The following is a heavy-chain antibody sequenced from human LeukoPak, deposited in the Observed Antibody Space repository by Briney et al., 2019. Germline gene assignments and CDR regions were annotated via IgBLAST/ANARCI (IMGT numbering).Heavy chain of an antibody. CDR2: ISWNSGSI. J-gene: IGHJ4*02. CDR1: GFTFDDYA. V-gene: IGHV3-9*01. CDR3: AKGDSSGWTYFDY. Sequence: GGSLRLSCAASGFTFDDYAMHWVRQAPGKGLEWVSGISWNSGSIGYADSVKGRFTISRDNAKNSLYLQMNSLRAEDTALYYCAKGDSSGWTYFDYWGQGTLVTVSS. D-gene: IGHD6-19*01.